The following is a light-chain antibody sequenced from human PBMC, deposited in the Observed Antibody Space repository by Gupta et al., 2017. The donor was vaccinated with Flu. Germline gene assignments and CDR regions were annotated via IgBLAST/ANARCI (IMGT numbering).Light chain of an antibody. V-gene: IGKV2-28*01. CDR1: QSLLHSNGYNY. J-gene: IGKJ4*01. Sequence: DIVMTQSTLSLPVTPGEPASISCRSSQSLLHSNGYNYLDWYLQKPGQSPQLLIYLGSNRASGVPDRFSGSGSGTEFTLKISRVEAEDVGVYYCMQALQTPRLTFGGGTKVEIK. CDR3: MQALQTPRLT. CDR2: LGS.